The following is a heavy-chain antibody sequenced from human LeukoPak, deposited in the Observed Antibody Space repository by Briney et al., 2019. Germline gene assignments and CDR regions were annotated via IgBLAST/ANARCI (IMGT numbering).Heavy chain of an antibody. CDR3: AYSDHFDT. Sequence: GGSLRLSCAASGFTLGNYWMHWVRQAPGKGLVWVSRGDGDGSHSTYADSVRGRFTISRDNAKNTLYLQMNRLTGGDTAVYYCAYSDHFDTWGQGTLVTVSS. CDR2: GDGDGSHS. CDR1: GFTLGNYW. J-gene: IGHJ4*02. V-gene: IGHV3-74*03. D-gene: IGHD4-17*01.